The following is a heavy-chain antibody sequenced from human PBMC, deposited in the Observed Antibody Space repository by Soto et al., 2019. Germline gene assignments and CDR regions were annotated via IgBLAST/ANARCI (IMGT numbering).Heavy chain of an antibody. V-gene: IGHV3-7*03. D-gene: IGHD4-17*01. CDR2: IKRDGSEK. CDR3: ARVRATDYEIDY. Sequence: GGSLRLSCTASGFMFGSYWMTWVRHVPGEGLQWVANIKRDGSEKYYVDFVKGRFTISRDNADNSVFLDMNNLRVDDTATYYCARVRATDYEIDYWGQGALVTVSS. J-gene: IGHJ4*02. CDR1: GFMFGSYW.